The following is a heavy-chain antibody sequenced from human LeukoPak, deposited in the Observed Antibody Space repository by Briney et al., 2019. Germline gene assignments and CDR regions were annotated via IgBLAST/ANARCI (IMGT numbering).Heavy chain of an antibody. Sequence: PGGSLRLSCGASSFTFSSYVMSWVRQAPGKGLEWVSTVSTTGGSTYYADSVKGRFTISRDNSKDTLYLQMNSLRAEDTAVYYCARGLHFRVYDSSDYYPYWGQGTLVTVSS. V-gene: IGHV3-23*01. CDR2: VSTTGGST. CDR1: SFTFSSYV. CDR3: ARGLHFRVYDSSDYYPY. D-gene: IGHD3-22*01. J-gene: IGHJ4*02.